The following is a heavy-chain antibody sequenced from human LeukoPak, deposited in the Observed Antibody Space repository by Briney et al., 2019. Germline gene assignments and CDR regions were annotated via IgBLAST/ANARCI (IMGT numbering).Heavy chain of an antibody. Sequence: ASVNVSCKACGYIFTSYYMHWVRQPPGQGLDWMGIINSCGCSTSYAQKFQGRVTMTTDTSTTTVYMELSSLRSEDTAVYYCARDHGQWVVRISLDYWGQGTLVTVSS. CDR2: INSCGCST. V-gene: IGHV1-46*01. D-gene: IGHD6-19*01. J-gene: IGHJ4*02. CDR3: ARDHGQWVVRISLDY. CDR1: GYIFTSYY.